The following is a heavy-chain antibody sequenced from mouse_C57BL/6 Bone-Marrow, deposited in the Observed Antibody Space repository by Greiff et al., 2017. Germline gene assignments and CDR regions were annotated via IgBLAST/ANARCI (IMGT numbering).Heavy chain of an antibody. V-gene: IGHV1-63*01. CDR1: GYTFTNYW. CDR2: IYPGGGYT. D-gene: IGHD1-1*01. J-gene: IGHJ3*01. Sequence: VQRVESGAELVRPGTSVKMSCKASGYTFTNYWIGWAKQRPGHGLEWIGDIYPGGGYTNYNEKFKGKATLTADKSSSTAYMQFSSLTSEDSAIYYCARSAGSSYRFAYWGQGTLVTVSA. CDR3: ARSAGSSYRFAY.